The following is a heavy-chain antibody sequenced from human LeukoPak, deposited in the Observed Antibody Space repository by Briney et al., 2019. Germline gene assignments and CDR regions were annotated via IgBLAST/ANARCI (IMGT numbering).Heavy chain of an antibody. CDR3: ATLLYSSADRDY. CDR2: IYYSGST. J-gene: IGHJ4*02. CDR1: GASIYRSTYY. D-gene: IGHD6-25*01. Sequence: SETLSLTCSVSGASIYRSTYYWGWIRQPPGKGLEWIGSIYYSGSTYYNPSLKSRVTISVDTSKNQFSLKLSSVTAADTAVYYCATLLYSSADRDYWGQGTLVTVSS. V-gene: IGHV4-39*01.